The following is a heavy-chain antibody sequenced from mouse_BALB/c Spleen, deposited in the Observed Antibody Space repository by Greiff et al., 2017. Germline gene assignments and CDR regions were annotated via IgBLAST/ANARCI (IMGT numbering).Heavy chain of an antibody. Sequence: VQLQQSGAELAKPGASVKMSCKASGYTFTSYWMHWVKQRPGQGLEWIGYINPSTGYTEYNQKFKDKATLTADKSSSTAYMQLSSLTSEDSAVYYCALYYRYDWFAYWGQGTLVTVSA. CDR2: INPSTGYT. CDR1: GYTFTSYW. J-gene: IGHJ3*01. V-gene: IGHV1-7*01. D-gene: IGHD2-14*01. CDR3: ALYYRYDWFAY.